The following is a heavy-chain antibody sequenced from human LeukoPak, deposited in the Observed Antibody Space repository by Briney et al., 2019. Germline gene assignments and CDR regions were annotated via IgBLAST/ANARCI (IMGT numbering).Heavy chain of an antibody. CDR1: GGSISSTNYY. J-gene: IGHJ4*02. CDR3: ARHLKAGSSSWSRFDY. D-gene: IGHD6-13*01. V-gene: IGHV4-39*01. Sequence: SETLCLTCTVSGGSISSTNYYWGWIRQPPGKGLEWIGSISDSGNTYYNPFLKRPITMSVDTSKNQFSVKLSSVTAADTALYYCARHLKAGSSSWSRFDYWGQGFPLSVSS. CDR2: ISDSGNT.